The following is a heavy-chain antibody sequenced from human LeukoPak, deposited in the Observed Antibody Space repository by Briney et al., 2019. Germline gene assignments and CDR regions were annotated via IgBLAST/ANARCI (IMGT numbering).Heavy chain of an antibody. D-gene: IGHD1-1*01. J-gene: IGHJ6*02. V-gene: IGHV4-34*01. CDR3: ARVEGYYYGMDV. Sequence: SETLSLTCAVYGGSFSGYYWSWIRQPPGKGLEWIGEISHSGSTNYNPSLKSRVTISVDTSKNQFSLKLSSVTAADTAVYYCARVEGYYYGMDVWGQGTTVTVSS. CDR1: GGSFSGYY. CDR2: ISHSGST.